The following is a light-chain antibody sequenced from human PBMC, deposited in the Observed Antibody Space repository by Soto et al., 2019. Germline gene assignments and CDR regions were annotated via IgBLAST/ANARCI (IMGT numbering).Light chain of an antibody. J-gene: IGLJ3*02. V-gene: IGLV1-44*01. Sequence: QSVLTQPPSASGTPGQRVTISCSGSSSNIGSNTVNWYQQVPGTAPKVLIYSNNQRPSGVPDRFSGSKSGTSASLAISGLQSEDEADYYCAAWDYSLNGRVFGGGTKLTVL. CDR2: SNN. CDR1: SSNIGSNT. CDR3: AAWDYSLNGRV.